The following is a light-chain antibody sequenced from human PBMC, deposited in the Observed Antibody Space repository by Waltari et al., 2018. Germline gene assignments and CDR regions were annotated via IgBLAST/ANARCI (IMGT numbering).Light chain of an antibody. CDR2: DVT. V-gene: IGLV2-14*03. J-gene: IGLJ2*01. Sequence: QSALTQPASVSGSPGQSITIPCRGIGSAVGASGFGLWHQHHPGKAPQVIIYDVTNRPAGVSDRFSASKSANTASLTISRLQPEDEADYYCSSQTLDGLILFGGGTRLTVL. CDR3: SSQTLDGLIL. CDR1: GSAVGASGF.